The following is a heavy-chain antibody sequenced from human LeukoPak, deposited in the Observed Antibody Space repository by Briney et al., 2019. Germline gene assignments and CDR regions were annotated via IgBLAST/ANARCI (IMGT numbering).Heavy chain of an antibody. D-gene: IGHD2-21*02. V-gene: IGHV4-31*03. Sequence: SETLSLTCTVSAGSISRGGYYWSWIRQHPGKGLEWIGYIYYSGSTYYNPSLKSRVTISVDTSTNQFSLKLSSVTAADTAVYYCASVTNQAYCGGDCYPYLPDNWGQGTLVTVSP. CDR1: AGSISRGGYY. CDR2: IYYSGST. J-gene: IGHJ4*02. CDR3: ASVTNQAYCGGDCYPYLPDN.